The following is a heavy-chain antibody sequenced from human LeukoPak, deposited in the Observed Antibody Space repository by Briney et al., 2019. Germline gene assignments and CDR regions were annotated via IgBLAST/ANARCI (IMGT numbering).Heavy chain of an antibody. J-gene: IGHJ4*02. CDR2: IYTGGST. CDR3: ARWRHY. CDR1: GFTLIANY. V-gene: IGHV3-53*01. Sequence: PVGSLRLSCAASGFTLIANYMNWARQAPGKGLEWVSVIYTGGSTYYADSVKGRFTISRDDSKNTLYLQMNSLRPEDTAVYYCARWRHYWGQGTLVTVSS. D-gene: IGHD3-3*01.